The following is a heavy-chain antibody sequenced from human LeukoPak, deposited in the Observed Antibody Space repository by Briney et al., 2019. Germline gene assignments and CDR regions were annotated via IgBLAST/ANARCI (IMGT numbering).Heavy chain of an antibody. D-gene: IGHD5-12*01. CDR2: INHSGST. CDR3: ARHTWQWLPLDD. CDR1: PYSISSAYY. Sequence: SETLSLTCTVSPYSISSAYYWGWIRPPPGKGLEWIGEINHSGSTNYNPSLESRVTMSVDTSTNQISLEMTSVTAADTAIYYCARHTWQWLPLDDWGQGTQVTISS. V-gene: IGHV4-38-2*02. J-gene: IGHJ4*02.